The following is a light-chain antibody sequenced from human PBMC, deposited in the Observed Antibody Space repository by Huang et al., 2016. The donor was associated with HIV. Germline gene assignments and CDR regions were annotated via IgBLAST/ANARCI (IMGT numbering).Light chain of an antibody. CDR3: QQYNNWPPLT. Sequence: EIVMTQSPATLSVSPGERATLSCRASQSVSSNLAWYQQKPGQAPRILIYGASTRDTGIPARFSGSGSVTEFTLTISSLQSEDFAVYYCQQYNNWPPLTFGGGTKVEIK. V-gene: IGKV3-15*01. J-gene: IGKJ4*01. CDR1: QSVSSN. CDR2: GAS.